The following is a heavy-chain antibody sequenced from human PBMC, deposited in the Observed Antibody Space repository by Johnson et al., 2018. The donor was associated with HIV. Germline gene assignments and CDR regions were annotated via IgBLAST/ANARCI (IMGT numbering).Heavy chain of an antibody. D-gene: IGHD2-8*02. CDR3: ARGGTYYWSPDRIANAFDI. J-gene: IGHJ3*02. CDR1: GFTFSDYY. Sequence: QVQLVESGGGLVKPGGSLRLSCAASGFTFSDYYMSWIRQAPGTGLEWVSSISSSGSTIYYADSVRGRFTIPRDNAKNSLFLQLSNLGPDDTAVYYCARGGTYYWSPDRIANAFDIWGQGTMVTVSS. CDR2: ISSSGSTI. V-gene: IGHV3-11*04.